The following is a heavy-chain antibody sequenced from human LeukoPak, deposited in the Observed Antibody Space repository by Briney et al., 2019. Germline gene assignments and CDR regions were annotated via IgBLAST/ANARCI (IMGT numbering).Heavy chain of an antibody. Sequence: PGGSLRLSCAASGFIFSTYGMHWVRQAPGKGLEWVSAISGSGGSTYYADSVKGRFTISRDNSKNTLYLQMNSLRAEDTAVYYCAKDRVLRFLEWFNDAFDIWGQGTMVTVSS. CDR3: AKDRVLRFLEWFNDAFDI. CDR2: ISGSGGST. V-gene: IGHV3-23*01. J-gene: IGHJ3*02. CDR1: GFIFSTYG. D-gene: IGHD3-3*01.